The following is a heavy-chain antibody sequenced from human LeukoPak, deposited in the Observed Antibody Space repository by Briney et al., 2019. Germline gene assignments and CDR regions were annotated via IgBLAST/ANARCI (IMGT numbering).Heavy chain of an antibody. J-gene: IGHJ5*02. D-gene: IGHD1-14*01. Sequence: SQTLSLTCAISGDSVSSNSAAWNWIRQSPSRGLEWLGRTYYRSKWYNDYAVSVKSRISISPDTSKNQFSLQLTSVTPEDTAVYYCARWNHGDHWFDPWGQGILITVSS. CDR1: GDSVSSNSAA. CDR3: ARWNHGDHWFDP. CDR2: TYYRSKWYN. V-gene: IGHV6-1*01.